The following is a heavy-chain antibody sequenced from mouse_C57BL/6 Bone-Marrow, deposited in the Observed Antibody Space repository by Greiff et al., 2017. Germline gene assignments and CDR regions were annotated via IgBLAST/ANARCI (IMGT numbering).Heavy chain of an antibody. Sequence: EVQRVESGGDLVKPGGSLKLSCAASGFTFSSYGMSWVRQTPDKRLEWVATISSGGSYTYYPDSVKGRFTISRDNAKNTLYLQMSSLKSEDTAMYDCARRGGGYAMDYWGQGTSVTVSS. V-gene: IGHV5-6*01. CDR2: ISSGGSYT. CDR1: GFTFSSYG. CDR3: ARRGGGYAMDY. J-gene: IGHJ4*01.